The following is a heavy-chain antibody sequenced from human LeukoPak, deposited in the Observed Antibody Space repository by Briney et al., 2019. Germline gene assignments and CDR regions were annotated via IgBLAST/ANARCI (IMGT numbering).Heavy chain of an antibody. J-gene: IGHJ5*02. V-gene: IGHV4-34*01. Sequence: PSETLSLTCAVYGGSFRGHFCSWIRQPPGKGLEWIGEINHNGNTNYNPSLKSRVTISVVTSKNQFSLRLNSVTAADTAVYYCAKGPQTGWFDTWGQGTLVTVSS. CDR3: AKGPQTGWFDT. CDR2: INHNGNT. D-gene: IGHD3-10*01. CDR1: GGSFRGHF.